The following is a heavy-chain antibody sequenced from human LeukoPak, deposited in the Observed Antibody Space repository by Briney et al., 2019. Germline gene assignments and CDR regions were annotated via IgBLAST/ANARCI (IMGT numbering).Heavy chain of an antibody. V-gene: IGHV1-18*01. J-gene: IGHJ4*02. Sequence: ASVKVSCKASGYTFTSYSISWVRQAPGQGLEWMGWISAYNGNTNYAQKLQGRVTMTTDTSTSTAYMELRSLRSDDTAVYYCARSNDYYDSSGYFDYWGQGTLVTVSS. D-gene: IGHD3-22*01. CDR3: ARSNDYYDSSGYFDY. CDR2: ISAYNGNT. CDR1: GYTFTSYS.